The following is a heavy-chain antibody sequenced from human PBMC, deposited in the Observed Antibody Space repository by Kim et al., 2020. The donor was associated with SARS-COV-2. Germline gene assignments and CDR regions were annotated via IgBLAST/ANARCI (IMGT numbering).Heavy chain of an antibody. CDR1: GGSISSSSYY. V-gene: IGHV4-39*01. Sequence: SETLSLTCTVSGGSISSSSYYWGWIRQPPGKGLEWIGSIYYSGSTYYNPSLKSRVTISVDTSKNQFSLKLSSVTAADTAVYYCARPGYSSSSGVDYYYYMDVWGKGTTVTVSS. D-gene: IGHD6-6*01. J-gene: IGHJ6*03. CDR3: ARPGYSSSSGVDYYYYMDV. CDR2: IYYSGST.